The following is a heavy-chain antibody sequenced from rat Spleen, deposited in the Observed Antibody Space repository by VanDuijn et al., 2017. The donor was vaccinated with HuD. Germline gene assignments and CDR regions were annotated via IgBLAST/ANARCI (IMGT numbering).Heavy chain of an antibody. J-gene: IGHJ4*01. V-gene: IGHV5S13*01. CDR2: ISSGGGGT. D-gene: IGHD1-12*03. CDR1: GYTFSSFP. CDR3: ARHHYDGYYHGPVLGIMDA. Sequence: EVQLVESGGGLVQPGRSLKLSCAVSGYTFSSFPMAWVRQAPKKGLEWVASISSGGGGTYYSDSVKGRFTISRDNAKSTQDLQMDSLRFEDTASYYCARHHYDGYYHGPVLGIMDAWGQGASVTVSS.